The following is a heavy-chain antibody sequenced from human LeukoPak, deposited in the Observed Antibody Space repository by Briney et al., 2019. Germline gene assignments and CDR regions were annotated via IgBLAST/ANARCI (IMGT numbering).Heavy chain of an antibody. Sequence: ETLSLTCTVSGGSISSSSYYWGWIRQPPGKGLEWVANIKQDGSVKYYVDSLKGRFTISRDNAKNSLYLQMNSLRAEDTAVYFCARIGYSSSSFDYWGQGTLVSVSS. CDR1: GGSISSSSYY. CDR3: ARIGYSSSSFDY. D-gene: IGHD6-13*01. J-gene: IGHJ4*02. V-gene: IGHV3-7*01. CDR2: IKQDGSVK.